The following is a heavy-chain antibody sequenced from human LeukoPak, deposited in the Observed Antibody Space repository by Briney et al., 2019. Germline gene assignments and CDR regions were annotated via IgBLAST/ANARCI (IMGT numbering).Heavy chain of an antibody. CDR3: STGDCRSTSCYTEYFHYYMDV. CDR1: GFTFNNAW. J-gene: IGHJ6*03. V-gene: IGHV3-15*01. CDR2: IKAKTDGGTT. Sequence: GGSLRLFCAASGFTFNNAWLNWLRPAPGKEGEWVGRIKAKTDGGTTDYAAPVEGRFTISRDDSEKALYLQMNSLKTEDTAVYYCSTGDCRSTSCYTEYFHYYMDVWGKGTTVTVSS. D-gene: IGHD2-2*01.